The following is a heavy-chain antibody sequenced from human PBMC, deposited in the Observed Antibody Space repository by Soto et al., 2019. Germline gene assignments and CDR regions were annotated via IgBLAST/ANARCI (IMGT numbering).Heavy chain of an antibody. CDR3: AGQPTAGSYYDLGSYYYYYAMDV. CDR2: INSGGSA. CDR1: GGSIRSSDYY. V-gene: IGHV4-39*01. D-gene: IGHD3-10*01. Sequence: SETLSLTCTVSGGSIRSSDYYWGWIRQPPGEGLEWIGNINSGGSAYYYPSLRSRVTISVDTSKNQFSLRLSSVTAADTAVYYCAGQPTAGSYYDLGSYYYYYAMDVWGQGTTVT. J-gene: IGHJ6*02.